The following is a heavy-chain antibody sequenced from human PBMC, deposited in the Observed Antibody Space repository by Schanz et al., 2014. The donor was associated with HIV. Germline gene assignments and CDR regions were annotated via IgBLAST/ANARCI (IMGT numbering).Heavy chain of an antibody. CDR3: AREAYDISTGYYNPVLGY. J-gene: IGHJ4*02. CDR1: GFTFDSYG. Sequence: VQLLESGGGVVRPGRSLRLSCAASGFTFDSYGMHWVRQAPGKGLEWVAVISYDGTNKVYADSVKGRFTISRDNSKNSLSLLIKSLRAEDAAVYYCAREAYDISTGYYNPVLGYWGQGTLVTVSS. D-gene: IGHD3-9*01. CDR2: ISYDGTNK. V-gene: IGHV3-30*03.